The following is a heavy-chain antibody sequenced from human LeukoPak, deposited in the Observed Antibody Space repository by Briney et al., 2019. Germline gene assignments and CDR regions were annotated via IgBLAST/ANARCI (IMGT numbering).Heavy chain of an antibody. V-gene: IGHV4-39*01. CDR1: GGSISSSSYS. D-gene: IGHD3-22*01. Sequence: PSETLSFTCTVPGGSISSSSYSWGWIRQPPGKGLEWIGSIYYSGSTYYNPSLKSRVSISVDTSKNQFSLKLSSVTAADTAVYYCARQSVTMIVVVPAFDYWGQGTLVTVSS. CDR2: IYYSGST. J-gene: IGHJ4*02. CDR3: ARQSVTMIVVVPAFDY.